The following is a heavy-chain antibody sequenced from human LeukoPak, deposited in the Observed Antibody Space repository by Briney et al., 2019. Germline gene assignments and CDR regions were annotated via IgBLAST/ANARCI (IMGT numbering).Heavy chain of an antibody. CDR3: TIGIRNYYDFRTGYYRNY. Sequence: GGSLRLSCATSGFDFSDAWMSWVRQAPGKGLEWVGRIKRKVDGETRDYAASVKGRFSISRDDSKNTLFLQMSSLKTEATGIYYCTIGIRNYYDFRTGYYRNYWGQGTLVAVSS. D-gene: IGHD3-3*01. CDR1: GFDFSDAW. V-gene: IGHV3-15*05. CDR2: IKRKVDGETR. J-gene: IGHJ4*02.